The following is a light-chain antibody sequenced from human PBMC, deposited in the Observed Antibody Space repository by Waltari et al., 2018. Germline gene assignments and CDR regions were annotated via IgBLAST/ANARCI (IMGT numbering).Light chain of an antibody. CDR2: EVN. CDR3: CSLAGSHTWV. J-gene: IGLJ3*02. CDR1: SSDVGNYDL. V-gene: IGLV2-23*02. Sequence: QSALTQPASVSESPGQSITISCTGTSSDVGNYDLVSWYLHNPGKAPNLILYEVNKRPYAGSKRCAGSKSGNTASLTICGRQAEDEADYFCCSLAGSHTWVFGGGTKVTVL.